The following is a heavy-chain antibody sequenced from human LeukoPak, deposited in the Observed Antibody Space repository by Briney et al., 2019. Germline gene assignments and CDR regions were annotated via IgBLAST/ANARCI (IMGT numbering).Heavy chain of an antibody. CDR2: IYHSGST. CDR1: GGSISSGGYY. CDR3: AREAKRGGGNREQFDY. Sequence: PSETLSLTCTVSGGSISSGGYYWSWIRQPPGKGLEWIGYIYHSGSTYYNPSLKSRVTISVDTSKNQFSLKLSSVTDADTAVYYCAREAKRGGGNREQFDYWGQGTLVTVSS. D-gene: IGHD4-23*01. V-gene: IGHV4-30-2*01. J-gene: IGHJ4*02.